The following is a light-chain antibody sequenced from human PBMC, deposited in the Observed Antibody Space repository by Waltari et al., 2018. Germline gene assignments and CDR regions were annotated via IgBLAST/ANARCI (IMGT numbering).Light chain of an antibody. V-gene: IGKV3-20*01. CDR2: GVS. J-gene: IGKJ3*01. CDR3: QNYDSRPFT. CDR1: QTFRSNY. Sequence: ELVLTQSPGTLSLYPGERATLSCRASQTFRSNYLAWYRQKPGQARRLLIYGVSTRASGIPDRFSGSGSGTDCTLTISRLEPEDFAVYYCQNYDSRPFTFGPGTKVDLK.